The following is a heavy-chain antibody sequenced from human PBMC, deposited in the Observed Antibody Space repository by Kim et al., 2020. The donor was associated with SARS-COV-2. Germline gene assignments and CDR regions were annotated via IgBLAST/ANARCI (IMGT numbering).Heavy chain of an antibody. Sequence: PGSVKGRFTISRENAKNSLYLQMNSRRAGDTAVYYCARVRRARGVTVIDYWGQGTLVTVSS. V-gene: IGHV3-13*01. D-gene: IGHD3-10*01. CDR3: ARVRRARGVTVIDY. J-gene: IGHJ4*02.